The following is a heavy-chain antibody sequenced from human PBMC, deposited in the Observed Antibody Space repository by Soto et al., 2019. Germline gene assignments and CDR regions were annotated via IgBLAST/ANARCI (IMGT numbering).Heavy chain of an antibody. CDR3: ARDRSYTTDY. D-gene: IGHD1-26*01. CDR1: GFTFSNSW. Sequence: GGSLRLSCAASGFTFSNSWMHWVRQAPGKGLVWVSYINSDGSTTTYADSVKGRFTISRDNAKNTVYLQITSLTAEDTDVYYCARDRSYTTDYCGQGPLVPVYS. CDR2: INSDGSTT. J-gene: IGHJ4*02. V-gene: IGHV3-74*01.